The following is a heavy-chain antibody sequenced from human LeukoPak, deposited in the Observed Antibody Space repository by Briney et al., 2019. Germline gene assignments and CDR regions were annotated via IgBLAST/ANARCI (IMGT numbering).Heavy chain of an antibody. CDR1: GFTFSSYG. Sequence: GGPLRLSCAASGFTFSSYGMHWVRQAPGKGLEWVAFIRYDGSNRYYADSVKGRFTISRDNSKNTLYLQMNSLRAEDTAVYYCAKGHYDFNPFDYWGQGTLVTVSS. D-gene: IGHD3-3*01. V-gene: IGHV3-30*02. J-gene: IGHJ4*02. CDR3: AKGHYDFNPFDY. CDR2: IRYDGSNR.